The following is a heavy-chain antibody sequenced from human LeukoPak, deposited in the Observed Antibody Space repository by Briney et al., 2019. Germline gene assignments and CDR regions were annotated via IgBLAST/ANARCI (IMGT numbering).Heavy chain of an antibody. Sequence: GGSLRLSCAASGFTFSSYEMNWVRQAPGKGLEWVSYISRSGSTIYYADSVKGRFTISRDNAKNSLYLQMNSLRAEDTAVYYCARDIVEDCGGDCYSKTFGYWGQGTLVTVSS. D-gene: IGHD2-21*02. CDR2: ISRSGSTI. J-gene: IGHJ4*02. CDR1: GFTFSSYE. CDR3: ARDIVEDCGGDCYSKTFGY. V-gene: IGHV3-48*03.